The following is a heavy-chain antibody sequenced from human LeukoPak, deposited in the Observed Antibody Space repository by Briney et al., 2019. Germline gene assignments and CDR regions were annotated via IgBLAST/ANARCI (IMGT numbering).Heavy chain of an antibody. J-gene: IGHJ4*02. CDR2: VNPSGGST. D-gene: IGHD2-2*01. CDR1: GGTFSSCA. V-gene: IGHV1-46*01. Sequence: ASVKVSCKASGGTFSSCAISWVRQAPGQGLEWMGIVNPSGGSTSYAQKFQGRVTMTRDMSTSTVYMELSSLRSEDTAVYYCARTGRDGGGYCSSTSCLWDYWGQGTLVTVSS. CDR3: ARTGRDGGGYCSSTSCLWDY.